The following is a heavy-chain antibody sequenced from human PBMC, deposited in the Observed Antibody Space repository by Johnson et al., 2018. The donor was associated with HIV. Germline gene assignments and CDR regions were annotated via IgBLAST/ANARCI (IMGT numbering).Heavy chain of an antibody. CDR3: VTLVVAPPFDI. CDR2: IYSGGST. CDR1: GFTVSSNY. Sequence: EVQLVESGGGLVQPGGSLRLSCAASGFTVSSNYMSWVRQAPGKGLEWVSVIYSGGSTYYADSLKGRFTISGDNSKNTLYLQMNSLRAEDTAVYYCVTLVVAPPFDIWGQGTMVTVSS. D-gene: IGHD2-15*01. V-gene: IGHV3-66*01. J-gene: IGHJ3*02.